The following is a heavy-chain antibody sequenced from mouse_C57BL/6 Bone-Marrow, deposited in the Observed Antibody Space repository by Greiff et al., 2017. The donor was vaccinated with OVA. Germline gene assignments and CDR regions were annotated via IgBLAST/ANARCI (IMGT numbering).Heavy chain of an antibody. Sequence: QVQLQQPGAELVMPGASVKLSCKASGYTFTSYWMHWVKQRPGQGLEWIGEIDPSDSYTNYNQKFKGKSTLTVDKSSSTAYMQLSSLTSEDSAVYYCARRYHYAMDYWGQGTSVTVSS. CDR1: GYTFTSYW. CDR3: ARRYHYAMDY. D-gene: IGHD1-1*01. J-gene: IGHJ4*01. CDR2: IDPSDSYT. V-gene: IGHV1-69*01.